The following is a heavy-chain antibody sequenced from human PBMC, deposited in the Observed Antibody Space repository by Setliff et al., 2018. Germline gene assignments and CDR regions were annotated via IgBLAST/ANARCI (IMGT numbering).Heavy chain of an antibody. D-gene: IGHD1-20*01. J-gene: IGHJ4*01. CDR3: ARDGNNWNDLDY. Sequence: ASVKVSCKASGYTFTSYYMHWVRQAPGQGLEWMGIVNPSGGSTSYAQKFQGIVTMTRDTSTSTVYMELSSLRSEDPALYYCARDGNNWNDLDYWGHGTLVTVSS. CDR1: GYTFTSYY. CDR2: VNPSGGST. V-gene: IGHV1-46*01.